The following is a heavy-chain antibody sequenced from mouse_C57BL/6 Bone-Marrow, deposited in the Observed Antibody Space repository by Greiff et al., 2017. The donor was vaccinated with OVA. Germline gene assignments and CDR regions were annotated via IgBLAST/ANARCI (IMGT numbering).Heavy chain of an antibody. CDR2: IWSGGST. CDR1: GFSLTSYG. V-gene: IGHV2-2*01. J-gene: IGHJ3*01. D-gene: IGHD1-1*01. Sequence: QVQLKESGPGLVQPSQSLSITCTVSGFSLTSYGVHWVRQSPGKGLEWLGVIWSGGSTDYNAAFISRLSISKDNSKSQVFFKMNSLQADDTAIYYCARKGYGSSYVGFAYWGQGTLVTVSA. CDR3: ARKGYGSSYVGFAY.